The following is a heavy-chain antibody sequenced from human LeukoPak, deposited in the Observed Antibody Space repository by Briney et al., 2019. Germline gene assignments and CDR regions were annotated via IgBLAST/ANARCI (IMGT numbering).Heavy chain of an antibody. D-gene: IGHD4-11*01. CDR3: ARGPLDDYTNQPLGY. CDR2: IIPILGIA. J-gene: IGHJ4*02. CDR1: GGTFSSYT. V-gene: IGHV1-69*02. Sequence: ASVKVSCKASGGTFSSYTISWVRQAPGQGLEWMGRIIPILGIANYVQKFQGRVTITADKSTSTAYMELSSLRSEDTAVYYCARGPLDDYTNQPLGYWGQGTLVTVSS.